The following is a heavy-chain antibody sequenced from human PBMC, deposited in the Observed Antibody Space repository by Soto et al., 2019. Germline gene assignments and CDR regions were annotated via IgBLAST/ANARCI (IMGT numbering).Heavy chain of an antibody. Sequence: SETLALTCSGSGGSISSYYWSWIRQPPGKGLEWIGYIYYTGTTNYNPSLKSRVTISVDTSTNQFSLNLSSVTTADTPVYSCTKLPWADYGGIFDPWGQGTLVTVSS. CDR3: TKLPWADYGGIFDP. D-gene: IGHD4-17*01. J-gene: IGHJ5*02. CDR1: GGSISSYY. V-gene: IGHV4-59*01. CDR2: IYYTGTT.